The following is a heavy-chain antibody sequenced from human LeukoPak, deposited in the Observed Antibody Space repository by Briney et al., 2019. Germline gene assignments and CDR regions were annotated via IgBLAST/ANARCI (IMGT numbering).Heavy chain of an antibody. CDR1: GGSISSYY. D-gene: IGHD6-19*01. CDR2: IYYSGST. CDR3: ARGGWLDDY. J-gene: IGHJ4*02. Sequence: PSETLSLTCTVSGGSISSYYWSWIRQPPGKGLEWIGYIYYSGSTNYSPSLKSRLTISVDTSRNQFSLKLSSVAAADTAVYYCARGGWLDDYWGQGTLVTVSS. V-gene: IGHV4-59*01.